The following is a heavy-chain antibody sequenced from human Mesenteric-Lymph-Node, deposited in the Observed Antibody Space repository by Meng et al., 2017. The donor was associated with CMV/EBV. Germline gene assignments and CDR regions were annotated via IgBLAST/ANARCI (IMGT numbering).Heavy chain of an antibody. CDR3: AREHIVVVPAAITGRGWFDP. V-gene: IGHV1-58*01. CDR2: IVVGSGNT. CDR1: GFTFTSSA. Sequence: SVKVSCKASGFTFTSSAVQWVRQARGQRLEWIGWIVVGSGNTNYAQKFQGRVTITTDESTSTAYMELSSLRSEDTAVYYCAREHIVVVPAAITGRGWFDPWGQGTLVTVSS. J-gene: IGHJ5*02. D-gene: IGHD2-2*02.